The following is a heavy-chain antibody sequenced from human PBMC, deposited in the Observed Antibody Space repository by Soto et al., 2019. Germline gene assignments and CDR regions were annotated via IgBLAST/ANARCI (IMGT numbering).Heavy chain of an antibody. CDR2: IYYSGST. CDR3: ARGRHRTGTFDY. D-gene: IGHD1-7*01. V-gene: IGHV4-59*01. CDR1: GGSISSYY. J-gene: IGHJ4*02. Sequence: QVQLQESGPGLVKPSETLSLTCTVSGGSISSYYWSWIRQPPGKGLEWIGCIYYSGSTNYNPSLKSRVTISVDTSNNQFSLKLSSVTAADTAVYYCARGRHRTGTFDYWGQGTLVTVSS.